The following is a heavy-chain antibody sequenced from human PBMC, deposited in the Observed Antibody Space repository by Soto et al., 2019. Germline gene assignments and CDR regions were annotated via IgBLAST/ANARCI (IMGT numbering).Heavy chain of an antibody. Sequence: QVQLVQSGAEVKKPGASVKVSCKASGYTFTSYAMHWVRQAPGQRLEWMGWINAGNGNTKYSQKFQGRVTITRDTFASTAYMELSSLRSEDTAVYYCARGYCSGGSCYLGYWGQGTLVTVSS. CDR3: ARGYCSGGSCYLGY. CDR2: INAGNGNT. J-gene: IGHJ4*02. CDR1: GYTFTSYA. D-gene: IGHD2-15*01. V-gene: IGHV1-3*01.